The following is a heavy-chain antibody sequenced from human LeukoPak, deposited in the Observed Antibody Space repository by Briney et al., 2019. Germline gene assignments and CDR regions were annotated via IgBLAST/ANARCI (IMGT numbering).Heavy chain of an antibody. J-gene: IGHJ3*02. CDR3: ARNSVKVAQDAFDI. CDR2: IYYSGST. V-gene: IGHV4-31*03. D-gene: IGHD3-22*01. Sequence: SQTLSLTCTVSGGSISSGGYYWSWIRQHPGKGLEWIGYIYYSGSTYYNPSLKSRVTISVDTSKNQFSLKLSSVTAADTAVYYCARNSVKVAQDAFDIWGQGTMVTVSS. CDR1: GGSISSGGYY.